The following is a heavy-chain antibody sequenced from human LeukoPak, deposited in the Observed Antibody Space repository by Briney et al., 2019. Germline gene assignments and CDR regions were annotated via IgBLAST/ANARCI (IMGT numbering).Heavy chain of an antibody. CDR2: ISYDGSNK. CDR3: ARVGRGYSFKVYYFDY. CDR1: GFTFSNYA. J-gene: IGHJ4*02. V-gene: IGHV3-30*04. Sequence: GGSLRLSCAASGFTFSNYAMHWARQAPGKGLEWVAVISYDGSNKYYADSVKGRFTISRDNSKDTVYVQMNSLRAEDTAVYYCARVGRGYSFKVYYFDYWGQGTLVTVSS. D-gene: IGHD5-18*01.